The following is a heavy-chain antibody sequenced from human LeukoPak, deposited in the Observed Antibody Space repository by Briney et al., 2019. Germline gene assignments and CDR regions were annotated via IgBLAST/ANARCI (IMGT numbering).Heavy chain of an antibody. CDR2: INHDGSEK. D-gene: IGHD1-26*01. Sequence: GGSLRLSCEASGITFSNFWMTWVRQAPGKGLEWVANINHDGSEKFYVDSVKGRFTISRDNAKNSLFLQMDSLRVEDTAIYYCARDSWATDYWGQGTMVTVSA. CDR1: GITFSNFW. CDR3: ARDSWATDY. J-gene: IGHJ4*02. V-gene: IGHV3-7*04.